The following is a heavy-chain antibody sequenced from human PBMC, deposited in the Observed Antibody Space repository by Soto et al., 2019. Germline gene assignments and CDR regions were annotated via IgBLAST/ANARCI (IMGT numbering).Heavy chain of an antibody. J-gene: IGHJ4*02. D-gene: IGHD2-8*02. CDR3: ARGYLYWFAEDDY. CDR2: IKQDGSEK. CDR1: GFTFSSYW. Sequence: EVQLVESGGGLVQPGGSLRLSCAASGFTFSSYWMSWVRQAPGKGLEWVANIKQDGSEKYYVDSVKGRFTISRDNAKNSLYLQMNSLRAEDTAVYYCARGYLYWFAEDDYWGQGTLVPVSS. V-gene: IGHV3-7*04.